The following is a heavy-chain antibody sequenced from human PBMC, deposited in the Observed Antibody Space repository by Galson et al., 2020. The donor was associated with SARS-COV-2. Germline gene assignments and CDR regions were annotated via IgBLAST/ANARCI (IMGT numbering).Heavy chain of an antibody. D-gene: IGHD1-26*01. Sequence: GGSLRLSCAASGFTFSSYGMHWVRQAPGKGLEWVAVISYDGSNKYYAYSVKGRFTISRDNSKNTLYLQMNSLRAEDTAVYYCAKGLSGSYYSGFDYWGQGTLVTVSS. J-gene: IGHJ4*02. CDR1: GFTFSSYG. CDR2: ISYDGSNK. V-gene: IGHV3-30*18. CDR3: AKGLSGSYYSGFDY.